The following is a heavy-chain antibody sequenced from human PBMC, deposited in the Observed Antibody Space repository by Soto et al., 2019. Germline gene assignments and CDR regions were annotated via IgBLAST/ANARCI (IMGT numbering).Heavy chain of an antibody. Sequence: ESPKISCKGSGYTFTDYWIGWVRRPPGKGLEWMVIIYPGDSDHRYRPFFQGPVTITVDKSTSTTYLQWNTLKASDTAMYYCARHMSNFRYYYDAMDVWGQGTRVTV. J-gene: IGHJ6*02. CDR2: IYPGDSDH. CDR1: GYTFTDYW. CDR3: ARHMSNFRYYYDAMDV. V-gene: IGHV5-51*01. D-gene: IGHD3-16*01.